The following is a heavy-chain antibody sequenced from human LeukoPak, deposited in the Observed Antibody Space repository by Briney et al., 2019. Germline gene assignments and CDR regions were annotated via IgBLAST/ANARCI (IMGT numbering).Heavy chain of an antibody. Sequence: GESLKISCRSSGYSFTSYWIAWVRQVPGKGLEWMGSIYPGDSDTRYSPSFQGQVTISADKSISTAYLQWRGLKPSDTAIYYCARLGTAIIARFFDYWGQGSLVTVSS. J-gene: IGHJ4*02. CDR1: GYSFTSYW. CDR2: IYPGDSDT. D-gene: IGHD5-18*01. CDR3: ARLGTAIIARFFDY. V-gene: IGHV5-51*01.